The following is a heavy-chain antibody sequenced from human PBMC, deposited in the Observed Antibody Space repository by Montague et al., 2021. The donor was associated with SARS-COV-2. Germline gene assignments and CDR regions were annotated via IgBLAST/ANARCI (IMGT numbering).Heavy chain of an antibody. CDR3: ARDKYDYVWGSYRYIY. Sequence: SLRLSGAASGFTFSSYAMNWVRQAPGKGLEWVPVITYDGSNQYYSDSVXGRFTISRDNSKNTLYLQMNSLRAEDTAVYYCARDKYDYVWGSYRYIYWGQGALVTVSS. V-gene: IGHV3-30*04. J-gene: IGHJ4*02. CDR1: GFTFSSYA. D-gene: IGHD3-16*02. CDR2: ITYDGSNQ.